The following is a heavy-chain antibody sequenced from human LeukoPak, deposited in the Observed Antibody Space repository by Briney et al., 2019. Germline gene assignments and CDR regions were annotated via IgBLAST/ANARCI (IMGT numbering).Heavy chain of an antibody. CDR2: ISGSVTISDSGGST. D-gene: IGHD2-15*01. Sequence: PGGSLRLSCAASGFTFSNYAMSWVRQAPGKGLEWVSTISGSVTISDSGGSTYYADSVKGRFTISRDNSKDTLYLQMNSLRAEDTAVYYCAKESRTDIVVVVAATKLGNYFDYWGQGTLVTVSS. CDR1: GFTFSNYA. J-gene: IGHJ4*02. CDR3: AKESRTDIVVVVAATKLGNYFDY. V-gene: IGHV3-23*01.